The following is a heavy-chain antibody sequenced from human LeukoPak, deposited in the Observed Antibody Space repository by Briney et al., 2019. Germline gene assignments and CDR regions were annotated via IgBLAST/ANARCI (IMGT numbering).Heavy chain of an antibody. CDR2: ISAYNGST. V-gene: IGHV1-18*01. D-gene: IGHD1-26*01. J-gene: IGHJ6*02. CDR3: ARRRIVGATTSSYYYYYGMDV. Sequence: GASVKVSCKASGYTFTSYGISWVRQAPGQGLEWMGWISAYNGSTNYAQKLQGRVTMTTDTSTSTAYMELRSLRSDDTAVYYCARRRIVGATTSSYYYYYGMDVWGQGTTVTVSS. CDR1: GYTFTSYG.